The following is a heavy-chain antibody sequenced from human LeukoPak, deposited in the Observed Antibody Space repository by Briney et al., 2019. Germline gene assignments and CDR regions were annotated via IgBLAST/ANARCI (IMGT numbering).Heavy chain of an antibody. CDR1: GYTFTSYY. D-gene: IGHD4-17*01. V-gene: IGHV1-46*01. CDR2: INPSGGST. CDR3: ARELGGDYEIDY. Sequence: GASVKVSCKASGYTFTSYYMHWVRQAPGQGLEWMGIINPSGGSTSYAQKFQGRVTMTRDMSTSTVYMELSSLRSEDTAVYYCARELGGDYEIDYWGQGTLVTVSS. J-gene: IGHJ4*02.